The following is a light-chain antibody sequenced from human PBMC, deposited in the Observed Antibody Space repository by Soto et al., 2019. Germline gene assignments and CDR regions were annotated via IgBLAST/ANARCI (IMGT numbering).Light chain of an antibody. J-gene: IGLJ1*01. CDR2: DVS. CDR1: SSDVGDYNY. Sequence: QSVLTQPASVCGSLGQSITISCTGTSSDVGDYNYVSWYQQHPGKAPKLMIYDVSNRPSGVSNRFSGSKSGNTASLTISGLQAEDEADYYCSSYTGSSTFYVFGTGTKVTVL. CDR3: SSYTGSSTFYV. V-gene: IGLV2-14*01.